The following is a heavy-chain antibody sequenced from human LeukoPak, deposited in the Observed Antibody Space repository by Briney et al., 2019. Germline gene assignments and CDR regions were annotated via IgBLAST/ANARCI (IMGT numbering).Heavy chain of an antibody. CDR3: ARDFAYKKFDY. CDR1: GFTFSSFG. CDR2: ISSSGGYI. Sequence: GGSLRLFCAASGFTFSSFGMNWVRQAPGKGLDWVSSISSSGGYIYYADSVKGRFTISRDNAKNSLYLQMNSLRAEDTALYYCARDFAYKKFDYWGQGTLVTVSS. D-gene: IGHD2-21*01. J-gene: IGHJ4*02. V-gene: IGHV3-21*01.